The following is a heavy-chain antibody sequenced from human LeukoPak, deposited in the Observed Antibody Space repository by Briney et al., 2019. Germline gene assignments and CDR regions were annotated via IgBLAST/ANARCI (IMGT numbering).Heavy chain of an antibody. CDR2: ISSSSRYI. V-gene: IGHV3-21*01. CDR1: GFTFSSYS. D-gene: IGHD3-22*01. J-gene: IGHJ4*02. Sequence: PGGSLRLSCAASGFTFSSYSMNWVRQAPGKGLEWVSSISSSSRYIYYADSVKGRFTISRDNAKNSLYLQTNSLRAEDTAVYYCARDGTYYDSSGYDDQPGYFDYWGQGTLVTVSS. CDR3: ARDGTYYDSSGYDDQPGYFDY.